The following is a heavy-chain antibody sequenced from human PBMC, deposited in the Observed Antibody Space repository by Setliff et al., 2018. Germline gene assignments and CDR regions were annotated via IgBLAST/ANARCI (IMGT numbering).Heavy chain of an antibody. D-gene: IGHD2-2*01. J-gene: IGHJ6*02. Sequence: ASVKVSCKASGYTFTGYYMHWVRQAPGQGLEWMGWINPNSGGTNYAQKFQGRVTMTRDTSISTAYMELSRLRSDDTAVYYCAREIRVVVPAAPRYYGMDVWGQGTTVSVSS. V-gene: IGHV1-2*02. CDR3: AREIRVVVPAAPRYYGMDV. CDR1: GYTFTGYY. CDR2: INPNSGGT.